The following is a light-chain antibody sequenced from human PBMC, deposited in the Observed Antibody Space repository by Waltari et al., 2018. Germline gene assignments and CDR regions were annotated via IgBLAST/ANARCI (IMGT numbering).Light chain of an antibody. Sequence: EIVLTQSPATLSLSPGERATLSCRASQSVSNSLGWYHLRPGQAPRLLIYDTSTRATSIPARFSASWSETDFTLTISSLEPEDFAVYYCQQCSNWPLTFGQGTKVEIK. CDR1: QSVSNS. CDR3: QQCSNWPLT. CDR2: DTS. J-gene: IGKJ1*01. V-gene: IGKV3-11*01.